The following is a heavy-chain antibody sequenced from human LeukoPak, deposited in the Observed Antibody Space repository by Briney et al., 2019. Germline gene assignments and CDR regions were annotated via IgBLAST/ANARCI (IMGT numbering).Heavy chain of an antibody. CDR2: IYHGGST. V-gene: IGHV4-38-2*01. D-gene: IGHD2-2*01. Sequence: PSETLSLTCAVSGYSISSGYYWGWIRQPPGRGLEWIGSIYHGGSTYYNPSLRSRVTISVDTSKNQFSLKLSSVTAADTAVYYCARICSSTSCLGSFGYWGQGTLVIVSS. CDR1: GYSISSGYY. CDR3: ARICSSTSCLGSFGY. J-gene: IGHJ4*02.